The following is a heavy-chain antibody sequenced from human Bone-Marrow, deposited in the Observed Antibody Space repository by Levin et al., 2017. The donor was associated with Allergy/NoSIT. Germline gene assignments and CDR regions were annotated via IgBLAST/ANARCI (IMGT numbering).Heavy chain of an antibody. V-gene: IGHV3-9*01. Sequence: PGGSLRLSCAASGFTFDDYAMHWVRQAPGKGLEWVSGINYNSINIVYADSVKGRFTISRDNAKNSLYLQMNSLRAEDTALYYCARSAGLLSTSWTPDCWGQGTLVTVSS. J-gene: IGHJ4*02. CDR3: ARSAGLLSTSWTPDC. CDR2: INYNSINI. CDR1: GFTFDDYA. D-gene: IGHD6-13*01.